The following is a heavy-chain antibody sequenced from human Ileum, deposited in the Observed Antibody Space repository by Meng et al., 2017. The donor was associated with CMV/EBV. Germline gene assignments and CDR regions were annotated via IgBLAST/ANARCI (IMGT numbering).Heavy chain of an antibody. CDR3: ARVRRNQIVGASYYFDY. CDR2: IYYSGST. J-gene: IGHJ4*02. D-gene: IGHD1-26*01. Sequence: SVSSGSYYWSWIRQPPGKGLEWIGYIYYSGSTNYNPSLKSRVTISVDTSKNQFSLKLSSVTAADTAVYYCARVRRNQIVGASYYFDYWGQGTLVTVSS. CDR1: SVSSGSYY. V-gene: IGHV4-61*01.